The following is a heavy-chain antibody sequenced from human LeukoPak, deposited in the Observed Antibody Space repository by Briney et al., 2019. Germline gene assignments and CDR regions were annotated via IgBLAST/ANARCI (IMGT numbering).Heavy chain of an antibody. J-gene: IGHJ4*02. V-gene: IGHV3-23*01. CDR3: AKDRHSIWYLTIDH. Sequence: GGSLRLSCAASGFTFSSYAMSWVRQAPGKGLEWVSVISGSGDTTNYADSVKGRFTISRDNSKNTLYLQMNSLRAEDTAVYYCAKDRHSIWYLTIDHWGQGTLVTVSS. CDR2: ISGSGDTT. D-gene: IGHD6-13*01. CDR1: GFTFSSYA.